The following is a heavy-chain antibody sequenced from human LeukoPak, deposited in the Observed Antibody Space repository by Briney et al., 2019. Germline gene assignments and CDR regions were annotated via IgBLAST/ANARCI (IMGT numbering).Heavy chain of an antibody. CDR2: IWYDGSSQ. V-gene: IGHV3-33*06. Sequence: GRSLRLSCAASGFIFSSYPIHWVRQAPGKGLEWVAVIWYDGSSQFYGESVKGRFTFSRDNFKNTLYLQMNSLRADDTAVYYCAKDLGLRGSPGPFEIWGQGTMVTVSS. CDR3: AKDLGLRGSPGPFEI. D-gene: IGHD1-26*01. J-gene: IGHJ3*02. CDR1: GFIFSSYP.